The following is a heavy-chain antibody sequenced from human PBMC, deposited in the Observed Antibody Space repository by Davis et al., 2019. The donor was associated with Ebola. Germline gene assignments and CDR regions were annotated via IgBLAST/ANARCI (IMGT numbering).Heavy chain of an antibody. V-gene: IGHV4-39*07. Sequence: SETLSLTCTVSGGSISTDNYYWDWIRQPPGKGLEWIGAIYYSGSTYYNSSLRSRVTISVYTSKNEFSLKLNSLSVADTAVYFCARDDLIGFIEYWGQGALVTVSS. J-gene: IGHJ4*02. D-gene: IGHD2-21*01. CDR1: GGSISTDNYY. CDR2: IYYSGST. CDR3: ARDDLIGFIEY.